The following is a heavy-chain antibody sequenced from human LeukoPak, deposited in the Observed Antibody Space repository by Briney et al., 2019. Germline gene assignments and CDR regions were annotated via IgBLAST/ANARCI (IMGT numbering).Heavy chain of an antibody. CDR3: ARHFDN. CDR1: GGSMSSTIYY. CDR2: ISYSGST. J-gene: IGHJ4*02. Sequence: SETLSLTCTVSGGSMSSTIYYWGWIRQPPGKGLEWIGSISYSGSTDYNPSLKSRVTISVDASKNQFSLKMSSVTAADTAVYYCARHFDNWGQGTLVTVSS. V-gene: IGHV4-39*01.